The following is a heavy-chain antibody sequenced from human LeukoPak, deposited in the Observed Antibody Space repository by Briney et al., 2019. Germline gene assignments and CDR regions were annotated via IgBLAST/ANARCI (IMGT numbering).Heavy chain of an antibody. D-gene: IGHD4-17*01. CDR2: IYYSGST. Sequence: SETLSLTCTVSGGSISSGGYYWSWIRQHPGKGLEWIGYIYYSGSTYYNPSLKSRVTISVDTSKNQFSLKLSSVTAADTAAYYCARGPDDDYGDYNFDYWGQGTLVTVSS. J-gene: IGHJ4*02. CDR3: ARGPDDDYGDYNFDY. CDR1: GGSISSGGYY. V-gene: IGHV4-31*03.